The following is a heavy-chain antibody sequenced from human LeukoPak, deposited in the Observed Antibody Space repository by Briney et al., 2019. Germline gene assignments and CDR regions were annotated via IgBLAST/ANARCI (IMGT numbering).Heavy chain of an antibody. Sequence: SQTLSLTCTVSGGSISSGDYYWSWIRQPPGKGLEWIGYIYYSGSTYYNPSLKSRVTLSVDTSKNQFSLKLSPVTAADTAVYYCARVAPSWQLITYFDYWGQGTLVTVSS. D-gene: IGHD3-22*01. V-gene: IGHV4-30-4*01. CDR2: IYYSGST. CDR1: GGSISSGDYY. CDR3: ARVAPSWQLITYFDY. J-gene: IGHJ4*02.